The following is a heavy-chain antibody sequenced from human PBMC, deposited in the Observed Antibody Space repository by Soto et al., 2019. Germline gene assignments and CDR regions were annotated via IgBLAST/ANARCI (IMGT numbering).Heavy chain of an antibody. V-gene: IGHV1-69*13. CDR3: ARGEVYSGYAGY. D-gene: IGHD5-12*01. Sequence: AASVKVSCKASGGTFSSYAISWVRQAPGQGLEWMGGIIPIFGTANYAQKFQGRVTITADESTSTAYMELSSLRSEDTAVYYCARGEVYSGYAGYWGQGTLVTVSS. CDR2: IIPIFGTA. CDR1: GGTFSSYA. J-gene: IGHJ4*02.